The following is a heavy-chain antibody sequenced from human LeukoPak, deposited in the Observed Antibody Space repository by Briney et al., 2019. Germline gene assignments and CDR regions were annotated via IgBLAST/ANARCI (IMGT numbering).Heavy chain of an antibody. CDR2: IFASGGDT. V-gene: IGHV3-23*01. Sequence: SGGSLRLSCAASGLTFSNYAMMWVRQAPGKGLEWVSAIFASGGDTRYADSVRGRFTISRDNSRNTLFLQMNSLTADETAVYYCAKDPNGDYVGAFDFWGQGTMVTVSS. CDR1: GLTFSNYA. D-gene: IGHD4-17*01. CDR3: AKDPNGDYVGAFDF. J-gene: IGHJ3*01.